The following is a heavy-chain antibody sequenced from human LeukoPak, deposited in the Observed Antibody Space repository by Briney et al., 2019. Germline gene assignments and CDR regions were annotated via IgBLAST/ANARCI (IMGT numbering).Heavy chain of an antibody. CDR1: GGSISSYY. CDR2: IYYSGST. J-gene: IGHJ4*02. D-gene: IGHD5-24*01. V-gene: IGHV4-59*08. Sequence: SETLSLTCTVSGGSISSYYWSWIRQPPGKGLEWIGYIYYSGSTNYNPSLKSRVTISVDTSKNQFSLKLSSVTAADTAVYYCARRRDGYNSGVFDYWGQGTLVTVSS. CDR3: ARRRDGYNSGVFDY.